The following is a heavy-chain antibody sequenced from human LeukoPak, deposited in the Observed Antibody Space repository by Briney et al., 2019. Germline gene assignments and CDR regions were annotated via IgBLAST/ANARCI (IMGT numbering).Heavy chain of an antibody. CDR1: GYTFTSYG. J-gene: IGHJ4*02. CDR2: ISSYNGDT. Sequence: ASVKVSCKASGYTFTSYGITWVRQAPGQGLEWMGWISSYNGDTKYAQKVQGRVTVTTDTSTSTAYMELRSLSLDDTAVYYCARGDYGGGFDSWGRGTRCTAS. CDR3: ARGDYGGGFDS. V-gene: IGHV1-18*01. D-gene: IGHD4-23*01.